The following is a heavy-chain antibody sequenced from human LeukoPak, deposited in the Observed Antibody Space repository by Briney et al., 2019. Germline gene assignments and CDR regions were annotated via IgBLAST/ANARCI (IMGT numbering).Heavy chain of an antibody. CDR1: GFTFSSYG. CDR2: ISYDGSNK. D-gene: IGHD3-3*01. Sequence: TGGSLRLSCAASGFTFSSYGMHWVRQAPGKGLEWVAVISYDGSNKYYADSVKGRFTISRDNSKNTLYLQMNSLRAEDTAVYYCAKDKGGYYYYYYCYGMDVWGQGTTVTVSS. CDR3: AKDKGGYYYYYYCYGMDV. J-gene: IGHJ6*02. V-gene: IGHV3-30*18.